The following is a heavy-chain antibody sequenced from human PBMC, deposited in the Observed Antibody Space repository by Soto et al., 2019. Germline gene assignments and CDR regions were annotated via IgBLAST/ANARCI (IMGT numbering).Heavy chain of an antibody. J-gene: IGHJ4*02. D-gene: IGHD3-10*01. CDR2: ISAYNGNT. Sequence: QVQLLQSGAEVKKPGASVKVSCKASGYTFTSYGISWVRQAPGQGLEWMGWISAYNGNTNYAQKLQGRVTMTTDTSTSTAYMELRSLRSDDTAVYYCARRFTDAGSGSYYPVDYWGQGTLVTVSS. V-gene: IGHV1-18*01. CDR3: ARRFTDAGSGSYYPVDY. CDR1: GYTFTSYG.